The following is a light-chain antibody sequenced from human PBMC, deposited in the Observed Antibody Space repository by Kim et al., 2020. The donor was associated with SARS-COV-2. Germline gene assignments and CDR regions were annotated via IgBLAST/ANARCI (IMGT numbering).Light chain of an antibody. J-gene: IGLJ1*01. CDR2: DVS. Sequence: QSALTQPASVSGSPGQSITISCTGTSSDVGGYNYVSWYQQHPGKAPKLMIYDVSKRPSGVSNRFSGSKSGNTASLTISGLQAEDEADYYCSSYTSSSTYVFRTWTKVTVL. CDR1: SSDVGGYNY. V-gene: IGLV2-14*01. CDR3: SSYTSSSTYV.